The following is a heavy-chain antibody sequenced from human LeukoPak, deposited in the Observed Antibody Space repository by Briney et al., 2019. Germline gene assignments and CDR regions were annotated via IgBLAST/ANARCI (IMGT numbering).Heavy chain of an antibody. V-gene: IGHV3-30*18. J-gene: IGHJ3*02. D-gene: IGHD1-14*01. CDR2: ISYDGSDK. CDR3: AKELLTSPTAEDAFDI. CDR1: GFTFNNYA. Sequence: GGSLRFSCAASGFTFNNYAMHWVRRAPGKGLNWVAFISYDGSDKYYADSVKGRLTISRDNSKNTLYLQMNSLRAEDTAVYYCAKELLTSPTAEDAFDIWGQGTMVTVSS.